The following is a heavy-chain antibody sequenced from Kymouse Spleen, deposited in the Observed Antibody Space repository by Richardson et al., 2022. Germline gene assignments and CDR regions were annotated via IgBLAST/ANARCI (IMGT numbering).Heavy chain of an antibody. CDR2: INHSGST. CDR1: GGSFSGYY. J-gene: IGHJ4*02. CDR3: ARLPIFGVVMRDY. Sequence: QVQLQQWGAGLLKPSETLSLTCAVYGGSFSGYYWSWIRQPPGKGLEWIGEINHSGSTNYNPSLKSRVTISVDTSKNQFSLKLSSVTAADTAVYYCARLPIFGVVMRDYWGQGTLVTVSS. D-gene: IGHD3-3*01. V-gene: IGHV4-34*01.